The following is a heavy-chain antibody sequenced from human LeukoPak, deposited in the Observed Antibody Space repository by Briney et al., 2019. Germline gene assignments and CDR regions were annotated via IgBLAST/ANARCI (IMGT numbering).Heavy chain of an antibody. Sequence: SETLSLTCTVSGGSISSGDYYWSWIRQPPGKGLEWIGYIYYSGSTYYNPSLKSRVTISVDTSKNQFSLKLSSVTAADTAVYYCARGSFVVGSLNWFDPWGQGTLVTVSS. D-gene: IGHD2-15*01. CDR1: GGSISSGDYY. CDR3: ARGSFVVGSLNWFDP. J-gene: IGHJ5*02. CDR2: IYYSGST. V-gene: IGHV4-30-4*01.